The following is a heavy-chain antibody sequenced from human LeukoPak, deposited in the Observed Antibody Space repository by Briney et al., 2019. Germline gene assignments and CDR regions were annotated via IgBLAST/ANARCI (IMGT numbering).Heavy chain of an antibody. CDR2: ISSTSATI. CDR1: GFSYSSYS. Sequence: GGSLRLSCAASGFSYSSYSMNWVRQAPGKGLEWVSYISSTSATIYYADSVKGRFTISRDNAKNSLYLQMNSLRAEDTAVYYCARAPSAGNFVLYYFDYWGQGTLVTVSS. J-gene: IGHJ4*02. D-gene: IGHD3-16*02. CDR3: ARAPSAGNFVLYYFDY. V-gene: IGHV3-48*01.